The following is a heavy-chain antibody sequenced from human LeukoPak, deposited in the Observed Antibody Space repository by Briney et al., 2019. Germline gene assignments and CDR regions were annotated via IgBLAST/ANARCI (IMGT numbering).Heavy chain of an antibody. D-gene: IGHD3-22*01. CDR2: ISTSGRAI. V-gene: IGHV3-48*02. CDR1: GFTFSNYN. J-gene: IGHJ4*02. Sequence: TGGSLRLSCAASGFTFSNYNINWVRQAPGKGLEWVSYISTSGRAIFYADSVKGRFTISRDNAKNSLFLQMNSLRDEDTAVYYYARVPLYDRSGYYFDYWGLGTLVTVSS. CDR3: ARVPLYDRSGYYFDY.